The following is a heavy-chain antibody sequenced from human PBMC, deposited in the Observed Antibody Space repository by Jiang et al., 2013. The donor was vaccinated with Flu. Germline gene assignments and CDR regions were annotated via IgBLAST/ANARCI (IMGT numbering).Heavy chain of an antibody. CDR2: IDPSDSYT. CDR3: ASFRLHSNQVPQNDY. J-gene: IGHJ4*02. D-gene: IGHD4-11*01. V-gene: IGHV5-10-1*01. Sequence: GAEVKKPGESLRISCKGSGYSFTSYWISWVRQMPGKGLEWMGRIDPSDSYTNYSPSFQGHVTISADKSISTAYLQWSSLKASDTAMYYCASFRLHSNQVPQNDYWGQGTLVTVSS. CDR1: GYSFTSYW.